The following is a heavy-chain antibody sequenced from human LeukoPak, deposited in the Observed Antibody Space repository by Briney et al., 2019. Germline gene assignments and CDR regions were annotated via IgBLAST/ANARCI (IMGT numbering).Heavy chain of an antibody. Sequence: GGSLRLSCAASGFTFSSYWMSWVRQAPGKGLEWVANIKQDGSEKYYVDSVKGRFTISRDNAKNSPYLQMNSLRAEDTAVYYCAREGPRVYFQHWGQGTLVTVSS. D-gene: IGHD3-10*01. V-gene: IGHV3-7*01. CDR2: IKQDGSEK. CDR3: AREGPRVYFQH. J-gene: IGHJ1*01. CDR1: GFTFSSYW.